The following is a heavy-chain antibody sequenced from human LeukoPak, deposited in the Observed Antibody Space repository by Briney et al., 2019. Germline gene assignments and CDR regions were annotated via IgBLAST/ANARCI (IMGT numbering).Heavy chain of an antibody. Sequence: ASVKVSCKASGYTFTSYYMHWVRQAPGQGLEWMGIINPSSGSTTYAQKFQGRVTMTRDTSTSTVCMELSSLRSEDTAAYYCARGGLDKYSYGSGLDYWGQGTLVTVSS. J-gene: IGHJ4*02. V-gene: IGHV1-46*01. D-gene: IGHD5-18*01. CDR2: INPSSGST. CDR3: ARGGLDKYSYGSGLDY. CDR1: GYTFTSYY.